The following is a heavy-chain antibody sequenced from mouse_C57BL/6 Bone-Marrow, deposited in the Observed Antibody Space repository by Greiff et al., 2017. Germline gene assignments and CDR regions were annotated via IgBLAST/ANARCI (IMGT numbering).Heavy chain of an antibody. CDR2: IDPEDGET. Sequence: DVQLQESGAELVKPGASVKLSCTASGFNIKDYYMHWVKQRTEQGLEWIGRIDPEDGETKYAPKFQGKAPITADTSSNTAYLQLSSLTSEDTAVYYGARATVVVHYAMDYWGQGTSVTVAS. D-gene: IGHD1-1*01. V-gene: IGHV14-2*01. CDR1: GFNIKDYY. CDR3: ARATVVVHYAMDY. J-gene: IGHJ4*01.